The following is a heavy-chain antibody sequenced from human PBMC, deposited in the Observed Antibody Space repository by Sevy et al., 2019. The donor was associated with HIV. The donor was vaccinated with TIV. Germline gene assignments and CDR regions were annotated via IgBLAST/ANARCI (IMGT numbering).Heavy chain of an antibody. Sequence: ASVKVSCKASGYTFTNYYMHWVRQAPGQGLEWMGVINPSGGSTSYAQKFQGRVTMTRDTSTSTVYMELSSLRSEDTAVYYCARESSGGGKLDYWGQGTLVTVSS. D-gene: IGHD2-15*01. V-gene: IGHV1-46*03. J-gene: IGHJ4*02. CDR1: GYTFTNYY. CDR2: INPSGGST. CDR3: ARESSGGGKLDY.